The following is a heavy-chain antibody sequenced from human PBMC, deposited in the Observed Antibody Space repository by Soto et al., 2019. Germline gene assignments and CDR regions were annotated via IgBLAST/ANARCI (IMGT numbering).Heavy chain of an antibody. CDR2: ISSYNDDK. Sequence: ASVKVSCKTTGYTFSSFGVSWVRQAPGHGLEWVGWISSYNDDKKYAQKFQGRVTITKDTSTNTAYMELRSLTSDDTGVYYCAMERLGYTSQRNHQDFCGQGPTVAV. CDR3: AMERLGYTSQRNHQDF. D-gene: IGHD5-18*01. V-gene: IGHV1-18*01. J-gene: IGHJ6*02. CDR1: GYTFSSFG.